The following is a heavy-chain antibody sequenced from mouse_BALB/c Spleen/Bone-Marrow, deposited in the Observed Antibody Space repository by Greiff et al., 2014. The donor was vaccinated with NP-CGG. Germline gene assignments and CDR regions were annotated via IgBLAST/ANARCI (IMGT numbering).Heavy chain of an antibody. V-gene: IGHV14-3*02. CDR1: GFNIKDTY. CDR3: ATMITDWYFDV. J-gene: IGHJ1*01. CDR2: IDPANGNT. Sequence: EVKLMESGAELVKPGASVKLSCTASGFNIKDTYMHWVKQRPEQGLEWIGRIDPANGNTKYDPKFQGKATITADTSSNTVYLQLSSLTSEDTAVYYCATMITDWYFDVWGAGTTVTVSS. D-gene: IGHD2-4*01.